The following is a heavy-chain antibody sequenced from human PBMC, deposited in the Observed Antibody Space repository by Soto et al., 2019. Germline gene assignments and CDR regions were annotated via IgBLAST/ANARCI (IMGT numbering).Heavy chain of an antibody. Sequence: PSETLSLTCAVSGGSISSSNWWRWVRQPPGKGLEWVGEIYHSGSTNYNPSLKSRVTISVDTSKNQFSLKLSSVTAADTAVYYCARGVAGYCSSNSCYGGTGYFDYWGQGTLVTVSS. V-gene: IGHV4-4*02. CDR3: ARGVAGYCSSNSCYGGTGYFDY. J-gene: IGHJ4*02. CDR1: GGSISSSNW. CDR2: IYHSGST. D-gene: IGHD2-2*01.